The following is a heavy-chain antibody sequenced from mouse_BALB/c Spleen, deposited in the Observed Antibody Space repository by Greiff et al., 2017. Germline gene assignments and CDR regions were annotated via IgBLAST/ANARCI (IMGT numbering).Heavy chain of an antibody. J-gene: IGHJ4*01. Sequence: QVQLKESGPGLVAPSQSLSITCTVSGFSLTSYGVHWVRQPPGKGLEWLGVIWAGGSTNYNSALMSRLSISKDNSKSQVFLKMNSLQTDDTAMYYCARDRQIYYGNYVDAMDYWGQGTSVTVSS. CDR2: IWAGGST. V-gene: IGHV2-9*02. CDR1: GFSLTSYG. CDR3: ARDRQIYYGNYVDAMDY. D-gene: IGHD2-1*01.